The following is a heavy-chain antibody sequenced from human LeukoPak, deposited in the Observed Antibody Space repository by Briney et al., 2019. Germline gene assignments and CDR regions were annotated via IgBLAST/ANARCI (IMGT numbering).Heavy chain of an antibody. Sequence: SETLSLTCTVSGGSISSYYWSWIRQPPGKGLEWIGYIHYSGSTNYNPSLKSRVTISVDTSKNQFSLKLSSVTAADTAVYYCARVGGGSSGYDYWGQGTLVTVSS. V-gene: IGHV4-59*12. J-gene: IGHJ4*02. CDR1: GGSISSYY. D-gene: IGHD3-22*01. CDR3: ARVGGGSSGYDY. CDR2: IHYSGST.